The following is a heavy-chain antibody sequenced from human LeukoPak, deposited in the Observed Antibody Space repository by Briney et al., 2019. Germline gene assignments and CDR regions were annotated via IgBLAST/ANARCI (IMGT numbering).Heavy chain of an antibody. CDR3: ARNIVGATSWGDFDY. D-gene: IGHD1-26*01. CDR1: GFTFSSYW. V-gene: IGHV3-7*01. Sequence: GGSLRLSCAASGFTFSSYWMSWVRQAPGKGLEWVANIKQDGSEKYYVDSVKGRFTISRDNAKNSLYQQMNSLRAEDTAVYYCARNIVGATSWGDFDYWGQGTLVTVSS. J-gene: IGHJ4*02. CDR2: IKQDGSEK.